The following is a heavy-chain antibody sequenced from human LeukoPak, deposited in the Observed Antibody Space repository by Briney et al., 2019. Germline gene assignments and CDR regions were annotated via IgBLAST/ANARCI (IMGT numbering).Heavy chain of an antibody. J-gene: IGHJ4*02. CDR1: DGSISSYY. V-gene: IGHV4-59*08. CDR2: IYYSGST. D-gene: IGHD4-17*01. CDR3: ARGGDYGDCFDY. Sequence: PSETLSLTCTVSDGSISSYYWSRIRQPPGKGLEWIGYIYYSGSTNYNPSLKSRVTISVDTSKNQFSLKLSSVTAADTAVYYCARGGDYGDCFDYWGPGTLVTVSS.